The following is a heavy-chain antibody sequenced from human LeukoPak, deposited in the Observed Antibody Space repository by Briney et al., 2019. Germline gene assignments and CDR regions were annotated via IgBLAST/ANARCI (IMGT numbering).Heavy chain of an antibody. D-gene: IGHD6-13*01. V-gene: IGHV1-18*01. CDR2: MNPNSGNT. J-gene: IGHJ4*02. CDR1: GYTFTSYG. Sequence: ASVKVSCKASGYTFTSYGITWVRQAPGQGLEWMGWMNPNSGNTGYAQKLQGRVTMTTDTSTSTAYMELRSLRSDDTAVYYCARGSTTAAAVFDYWGQGTLVTVSS. CDR3: ARGSTTAAAVFDY.